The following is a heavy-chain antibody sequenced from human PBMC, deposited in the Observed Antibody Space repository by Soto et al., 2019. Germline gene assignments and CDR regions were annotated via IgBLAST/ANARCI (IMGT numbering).Heavy chain of an antibody. J-gene: IGHJ6*02. CDR1: GFTFSSYA. CDR3: ARDLGGANYDFWSGYYTYYGMDV. CDR2: ISYEGSNK. Sequence: SLRLSCAASGFTFSSYAMHWVRQAPGKGLEWVAVISYEGSNKYYADSVKGRFTISRDNSKNTLYLQMNSLRAEDTAVYYCARDLGGANYDFWSGYYTYYGMDVWGQGTTVTVSS. V-gene: IGHV3-30-3*01. D-gene: IGHD3-3*01.